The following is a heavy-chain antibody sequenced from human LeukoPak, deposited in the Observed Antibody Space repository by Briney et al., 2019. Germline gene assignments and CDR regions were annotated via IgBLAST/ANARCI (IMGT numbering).Heavy chain of an antibody. J-gene: IGHJ4*02. Sequence: PGGSLRLSCAASGFTFSSAWMSWVRQAPGKGLKWVGRIRSKTDDGTTQYAAPVKGRFSISRDDSQNTLYLHMNGLRPEDTAVYYCTTVGEIGSGSYFLRHWGQGTLLIVSS. D-gene: IGHD3-10*01. CDR3: TTVGEIGSGSYFLRH. CDR2: IRSKTDDGTT. V-gene: IGHV3-15*01. CDR1: GFTFSSAW.